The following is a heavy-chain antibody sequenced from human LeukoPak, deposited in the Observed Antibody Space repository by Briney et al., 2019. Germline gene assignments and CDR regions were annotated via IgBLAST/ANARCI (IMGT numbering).Heavy chain of an antibody. CDR2: INPNSGGT. Sequence: ASVKVSCKASGYSFIGYYMHWVRQAPGQGLEWMGWINPNSGGTNYAQKFQGRVTRTRDTSISTAYMELSRLRSDDTAVYYCARASYSVGVGDYWGQGTLVTVPS. J-gene: IGHJ4*02. CDR1: GYSFIGYY. CDR3: ARASYSVGVGDY. V-gene: IGHV1-2*02. D-gene: IGHD1-26*01.